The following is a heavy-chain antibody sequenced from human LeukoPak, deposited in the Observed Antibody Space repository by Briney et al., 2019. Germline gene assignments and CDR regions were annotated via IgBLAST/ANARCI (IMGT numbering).Heavy chain of an antibody. CDR3: ARDYGGSSPFDY. CDR2: ISSSGSDI. V-gene: IGHV3-48*03. Sequence: GGSLRLSCAASGFTFSNYEMHWVRQAPGKGLEWVSYISSSGSDIYYADSVKGRFTISRDNAKNSLYPHMNSLRAEDTAAYYCARDYGGSSPFDYWGQGTLVTVSS. CDR1: GFTFSNYE. D-gene: IGHD4-23*01. J-gene: IGHJ4*02.